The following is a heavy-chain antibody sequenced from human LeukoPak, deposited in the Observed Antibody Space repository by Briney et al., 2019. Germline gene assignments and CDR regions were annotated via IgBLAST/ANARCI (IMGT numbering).Heavy chain of an antibody. CDR3: ARALAAAADY. CDR1: GFTFSSYS. CDR2: ISSSSSYI. J-gene: IGHJ4*02. V-gene: IGHV3-21*01. Sequence: GGSLRLSCAASGFTFSSYSMNWVRQAPGKGLEWVSSISSSSSYIYYADSVKGRFTISRDNAKNSLYLQMNSLRAEDMAVYYCARALAAAADYWGQGTLVTVSS. D-gene: IGHD6-13*01.